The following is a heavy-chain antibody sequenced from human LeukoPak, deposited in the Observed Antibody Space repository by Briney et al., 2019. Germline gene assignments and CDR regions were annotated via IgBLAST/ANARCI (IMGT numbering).Heavy chain of an antibody. CDR3: ARDDILTGYYYGNWFDP. Sequence: SETLSLTCTVSGGSISSGSYYWSWIRQPAGKGLEWIGRIYTSGSTNYNPSLKSRVTISVDTSKNQFSLKLSSVTAADTAVYYCARDDILTGYYYGNWFDPWGQGTLVTVSS. V-gene: IGHV4-61*02. CDR1: GGSISSGSYY. CDR2: IYTSGST. D-gene: IGHD3-9*01. J-gene: IGHJ5*02.